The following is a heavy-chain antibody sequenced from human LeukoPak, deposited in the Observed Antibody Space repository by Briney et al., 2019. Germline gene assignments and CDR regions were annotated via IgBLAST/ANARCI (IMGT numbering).Heavy chain of an antibody. CDR1: GGSISSSSYY. CDR3: ARHPALRLHELLFDY. CDR2: IYYSGST. Sequence: PSETLSLTCTVSGGSISSSSYYWGWIRQPPGKGLEWIGSIYYSGSTYYNPSLKSRVTISVDTSKNQFSLKLSSVTAADTAVYYCARHPALRLHELLFDYWGQGTLVTVSS. J-gene: IGHJ4*02. V-gene: IGHV4-39*01. D-gene: IGHD4-23*01.